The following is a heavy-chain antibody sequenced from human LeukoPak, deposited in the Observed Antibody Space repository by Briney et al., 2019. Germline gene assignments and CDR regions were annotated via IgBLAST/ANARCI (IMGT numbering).Heavy chain of an antibody. Sequence: GASVKVSCKVSGYTLTELSMHWVRQAPGKGLEWMGGFDPEDGETIYAQKFQGRVTMTRDTSTRTVYMELSSLRSEDTAVYYCARDAGYYVSGSSLDYWGQGTLVTVSS. CDR2: FDPEDGET. V-gene: IGHV1-24*01. J-gene: IGHJ4*02. D-gene: IGHD3-10*01. CDR3: ARDAGYYVSGSSLDY. CDR1: GYTLTELS.